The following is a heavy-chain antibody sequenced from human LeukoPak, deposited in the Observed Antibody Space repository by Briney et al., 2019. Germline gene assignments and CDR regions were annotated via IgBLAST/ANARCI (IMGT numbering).Heavy chain of an antibody. CDR2: INSSSSYI. D-gene: IGHD7-27*01. V-gene: IGHV3-21*01. Sequence: PGGSLRLTCAASGFTFSSYSMNWVRQAPGKGLEWVASINSSSSYIYYPDSMKGRFTFSRDNAKNSLYLQINSTRADATALYYSAGGPELGVDYWGQGTLVTVSS. J-gene: IGHJ4*02. CDR3: AGGPELGVDY. CDR1: GFTFSSYS.